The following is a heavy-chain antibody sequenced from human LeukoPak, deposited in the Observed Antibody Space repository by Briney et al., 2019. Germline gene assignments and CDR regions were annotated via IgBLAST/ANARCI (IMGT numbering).Heavy chain of an antibody. Sequence: SETLSLTCAVYGGSFSSYYWSWIRQPPGKGLEWIGEINHSGTTNYSPSLKSRVSISVDTSKNQFSLKLNSVTAADAAMYYCASHYSSGSYRYTGSFDSWGQGMLVNVSS. CDR2: INHSGTT. D-gene: IGHD3-16*02. CDR3: ASHYSSGSYRYTGSFDS. J-gene: IGHJ4*02. V-gene: IGHV4-34*01. CDR1: GGSFSSYY.